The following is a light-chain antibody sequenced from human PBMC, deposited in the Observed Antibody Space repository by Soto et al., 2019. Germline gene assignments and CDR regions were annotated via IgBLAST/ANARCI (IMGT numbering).Light chain of an antibody. V-gene: IGLV1-40*01. J-gene: IGLJ3*02. CDR2: GNS. Sequence: QPVLTQPPSVSGAPGQRVTISCTGSSSNIGAGYDVHWYQQLPGTAPKLLIYGNSNRPSGLPDRFSGSKSGTSASLAITGLQAEDEPDHYCQSYVSSLTGWVFGGGPKLTLL. CDR1: SSNIGAGYD. CDR3: QSYVSSLTGWV.